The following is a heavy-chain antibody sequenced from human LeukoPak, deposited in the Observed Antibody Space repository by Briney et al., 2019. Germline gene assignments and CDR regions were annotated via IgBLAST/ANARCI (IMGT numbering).Heavy chain of an antibody. Sequence: ASVKVSCKVSGYTLTELSMHWVRQAPGKGLEWMGGFDPEDGETIYAQKFQGRVTMTEDTSTDTAYMELSSLRSEDTAVYYCATASYGDYGRDYYYYYMDVWGKGTTVTVPS. CDR2: FDPEDGET. D-gene: IGHD4-17*01. CDR3: ATASYGDYGRDYYYYYMDV. CDR1: GYTLTELS. J-gene: IGHJ6*03. V-gene: IGHV1-24*01.